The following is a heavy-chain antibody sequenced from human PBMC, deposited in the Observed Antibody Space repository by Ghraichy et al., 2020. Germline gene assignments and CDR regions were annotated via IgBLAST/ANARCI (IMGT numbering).Heavy chain of an antibody. V-gene: IGHV3-23*01. CDR2: ITLNSAST. CDR1: GFTFSGYA. CDR3: AKTGDSGWFYDY. D-gene: IGHD6-19*01. Sequence: GSLRLSCAASGFTFSGYAMSWVRQAPGKGLDWVSTITLNSASTRYADSVKGRSTISRDNYKNAVYLQVTSLSEDDTAVYFCAKTGDSGWFYDYWGRGSLVTVSS. J-gene: IGHJ4*02.